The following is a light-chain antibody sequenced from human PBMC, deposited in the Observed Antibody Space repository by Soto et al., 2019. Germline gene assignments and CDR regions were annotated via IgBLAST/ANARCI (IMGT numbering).Light chain of an antibody. CDR2: DNS. Sequence: QSVLTQPPSVSGAPGQRVTISCTGSSSNIGAGYDVHWYQQLPGTAPKLLIYDNSNRPSGVPDRFSGSKSGTSASLATTGLQAEDEAEYYCKSYDSSLSGAVSGGGTQLTF. CDR3: KSYDSSLSGAV. CDR1: SSNIGAGYD. J-gene: IGLJ7*01. V-gene: IGLV1-40*01.